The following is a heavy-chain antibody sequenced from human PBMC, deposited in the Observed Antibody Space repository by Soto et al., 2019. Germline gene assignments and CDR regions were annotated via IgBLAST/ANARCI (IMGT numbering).Heavy chain of an antibody. Sequence: SVKVSCKASGGTFSSYAISWVRQPPGQGLEWMGGIIPVFGTANYAQKLQGRVTITADESTSTAYMELSSLRSEDTAVYYSVSYCRISMRVVGDDYGMDVWGQGTTVTVSS. J-gene: IGHJ6*02. CDR3: VSYCRISMRVVGDDYGMDV. CDR1: GGTFSSYA. CDR2: IIPVFGTA. V-gene: IGHV1-69*13. D-gene: IGHD3-22*01.